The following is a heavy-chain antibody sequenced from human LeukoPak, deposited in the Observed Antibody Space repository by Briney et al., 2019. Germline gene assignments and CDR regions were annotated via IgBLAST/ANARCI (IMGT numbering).Heavy chain of an antibody. J-gene: IGHJ3*02. Sequence: GGSLRLSCAASGSTFSSYWMHWVRQAPGKGLVWVSRINSDGSSTSYADSVKGRFTISRDNAKNTLYLQMNSLRAEDTAVYYCARVMYYYDSSGYRDAFDIWGQGTMVTVSS. CDR1: GSTFSSYW. CDR2: INSDGSST. V-gene: IGHV3-74*01. CDR3: ARVMYYYDSSGYRDAFDI. D-gene: IGHD3-22*01.